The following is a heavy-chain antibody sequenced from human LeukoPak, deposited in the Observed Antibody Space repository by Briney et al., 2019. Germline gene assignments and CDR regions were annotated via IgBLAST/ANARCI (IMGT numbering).Heavy chain of an antibody. V-gene: IGHV3-23*01. CDR1: GFIFSTHS. Sequence: GGSLRLSCAASGFIFSTHSINWARQAPGKGLEWVSAIGGSGFSTSYADSVKGRFTISRDNSKNTVYLQMNSLRAEDTAVYYCAREANYGEDAFDIWGQGTMVTVSS. CDR2: IGGSGFST. J-gene: IGHJ3*02. D-gene: IGHD5-24*01. CDR3: AREANYGEDAFDI.